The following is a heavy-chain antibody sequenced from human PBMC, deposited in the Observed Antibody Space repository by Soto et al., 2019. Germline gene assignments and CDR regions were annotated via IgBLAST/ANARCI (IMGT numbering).Heavy chain of an antibody. CDR3: ARVEIAAAGAHYGLDV. J-gene: IGHJ6*02. D-gene: IGHD6-13*01. Sequence: QVQLQESGPGLVRPSQTLSLTCAVSGVSINSCAYYWSWIRQPPGRGLEWIGFIYYNAGTYYNPSLKSRISISEDTSKNQFSLKLSSVTAADTAVYYCARVEIAAAGAHYGLDVWGQGTTVTVSS. CDR2: IYYNAGT. CDR1: GVSINSCAYY. V-gene: IGHV4-30-4*01.